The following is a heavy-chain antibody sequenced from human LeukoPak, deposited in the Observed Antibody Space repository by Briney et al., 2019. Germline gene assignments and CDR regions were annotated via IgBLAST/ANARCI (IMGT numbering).Heavy chain of an antibody. CDR2: IHHSGSA. D-gene: IGHD3-3*01. CDR1: GASISSNW. J-gene: IGHJ4*02. V-gene: IGHV4-4*02. Sequence: SGTLSLTCAVSGASISSNWWNWVRQPPGKGLEWIGEIHHSGSANYNPSLKSRVTISLDTSENQFSLRLSSVTAADTAVYYCARGYFWLDYWGQGTLVTVSS. CDR3: ARGYFWLDY.